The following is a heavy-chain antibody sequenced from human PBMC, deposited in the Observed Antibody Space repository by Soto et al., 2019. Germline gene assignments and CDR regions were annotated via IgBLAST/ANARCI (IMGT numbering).Heavy chain of an antibody. CDR3: ARDRTSGFESPNDH. D-gene: IGHD5-12*01. V-gene: IGHV3-7*05. CDR1: GFTFSSYW. CDR2: IKQDGSEK. Sequence: GGSLRLSCAASGFTFSSYWMTWVRQAPGKGLEWVANIKQDGSEKYYVDSVKGRFTISRENAKNSLYLQMNSLRADDTAVYYCARDRTSGFESPNDHWGQGTLVTVSS. J-gene: IGHJ4*02.